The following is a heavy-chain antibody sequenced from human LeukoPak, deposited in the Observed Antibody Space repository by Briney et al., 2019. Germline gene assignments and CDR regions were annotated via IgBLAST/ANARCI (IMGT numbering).Heavy chain of an antibody. V-gene: IGHV3-11*06. D-gene: IGHD5-12*01. J-gene: IGHJ3*02. CDR2: ISSSSSYI. CDR3: ASIRYGGYLDAFDI. CDR1: GFTFSDYY. Sequence: GGSLRLSCAASGFTFSDYYMSWIRQAPGKGLEWVSYISSSSSYIYYADSVKGRFTISRDNAKNSLYLQMNSLRAEDTAVYYCASIRYGGYLDAFDIWGQGTMVTVSS.